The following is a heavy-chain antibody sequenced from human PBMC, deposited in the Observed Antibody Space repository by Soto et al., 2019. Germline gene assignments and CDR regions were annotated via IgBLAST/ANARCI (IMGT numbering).Heavy chain of an antibody. CDR3: ARVWIRAYCGGDCWDPFDY. J-gene: IGHJ4*02. CDR2: INAGNGNT. V-gene: IGHV1-3*01. CDR1: GYTFTSYA. D-gene: IGHD2-21*02. Sequence: GASVKVSCKASGYTFTSYAMHWVRQAPGQRLEWMGWINAGNGNTKYSQKFQGRVTITRDTSASTAYMELSSLRSEDTAVYYCARVWIRAYCGGDCWDPFDYWGQGTLVTVSS.